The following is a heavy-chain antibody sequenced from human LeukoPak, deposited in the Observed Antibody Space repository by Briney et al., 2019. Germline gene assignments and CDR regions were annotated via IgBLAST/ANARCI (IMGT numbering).Heavy chain of an antibody. J-gene: IGHJ4*02. V-gene: IGHV3-53*01. Sequence: GGSLRLSCAASGFTVSSNYMSWVRQAPGKGLEWVSVIYSDGRTYYANSVKGRFTISRDNSKNTLYLQMNSLSAEDTAEYYCAREGHDSSGYSAGFHYWGQGTLVTVSS. D-gene: IGHD3-22*01. CDR2: IYSDGRT. CDR3: AREGHDSSGYSAGFHY. CDR1: GFTVSSNY.